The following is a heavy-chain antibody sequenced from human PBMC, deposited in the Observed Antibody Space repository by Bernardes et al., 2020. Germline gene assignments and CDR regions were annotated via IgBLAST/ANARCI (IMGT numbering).Heavy chain of an antibody. CDR1: GFSFSIFW. CDR2: INQGGSET. J-gene: IGHJ5*01. Sequence: GGSLRLSCATSGFSFSIFWMSWVRQAPGKGLDWVANINQGGSETYYGDSVKGRFTVSRDNAKNLLYLQIDSLGVDDTAIYYCARDKYGSEAYSHRFDSWGQGTLGSVSS. V-gene: IGHV3-7*03. D-gene: IGHD3-10*01. CDR3: ARDKYGSEAYSHRFDS.